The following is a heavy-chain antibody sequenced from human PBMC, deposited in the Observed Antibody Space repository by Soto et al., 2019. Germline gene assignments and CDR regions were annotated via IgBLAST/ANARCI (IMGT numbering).Heavy chain of an antibody. CDR2: IDHNGVA. V-gene: IGHV4-4*02. Sequence: SETLSLTCGVSGDSISSSKWWTWVRQTPGNGLEWIGKIDHNGVANYNPSLEGRVTISKDISKNQISLKVTSVTAADSAVYYCARMNRDYYYYGMNVWGQGATVTVSS. J-gene: IGHJ6*02. CDR3: ARMNRDYYYYGMNV. CDR1: GDSISSSKW.